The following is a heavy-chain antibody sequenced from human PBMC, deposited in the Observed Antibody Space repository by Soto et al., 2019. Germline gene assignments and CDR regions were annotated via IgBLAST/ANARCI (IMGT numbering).Heavy chain of an antibody. CDR3: AHRRGGYNWDDAHFDY. J-gene: IGHJ4*02. V-gene: IGHV2-5*02. CDR1: GFSLTSGVG. Sequence: QITLKESGPTLVKPTEALALTCTFCGFSLTSGVGVGWIRQPPGKALEWLAVVYWDDDNRYRPSLKSRLTVTRDTSRNQVALTMTNMDPVDTATYYCAHRRGGYNWDDAHFDYWGQGTLVTVSS. CDR2: VYWDDDN. D-gene: IGHD1-20*01.